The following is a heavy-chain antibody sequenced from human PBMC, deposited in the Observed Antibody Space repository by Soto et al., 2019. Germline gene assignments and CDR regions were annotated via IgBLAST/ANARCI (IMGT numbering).Heavy chain of an antibody. J-gene: IGHJ5*02. CDR1: GDTFTSYY. CDR2: INPHGGST. D-gene: IGHD3-3*01. Sequence: ASVKVSCKAPGDTFTSYYLNWVRQAPGQGLEWMGVINPHGGSTKYAQKFQGRITMTRDTSRSTVYMELSSLRSDDTAIYYCARSSGGNFGIIIEGANWFDPWGQGTLVTVSS. V-gene: IGHV1-46*01. CDR3: ARSSGGNFGIIIEGANWFDP.